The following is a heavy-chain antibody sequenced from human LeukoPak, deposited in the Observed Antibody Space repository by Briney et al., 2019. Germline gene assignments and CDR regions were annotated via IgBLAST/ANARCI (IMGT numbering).Heavy chain of an antibody. V-gene: IGHV1-2*02. CDR3: ARSRIMITFGGVNTLGY. CDR2: INPNSGGT. Sequence: GASVKVSCKASGYTFTGYYMHWVRQAPGQGLEWMGWINPNSGGTNYAQKFQGGVTMTRNTSISTAYMELSSLRSEDTAVYYCARSRIMITFGGVNTLGYWGQGTLVTVSS. CDR1: GYTFTGYY. J-gene: IGHJ4*02. D-gene: IGHD3-16*01.